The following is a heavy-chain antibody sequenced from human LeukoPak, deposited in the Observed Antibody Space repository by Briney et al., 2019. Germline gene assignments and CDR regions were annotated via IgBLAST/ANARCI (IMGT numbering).Heavy chain of an antibody. Sequence: ASVKVSCKASGYTFTSYGISWVRQAPGQGLEWMGWISAYNGNTNYAQKLQGRVTMTTDTATRTAYMELRSVRSDDTAVYYCARTGGYSYGSDYWGQGTLVTVSS. V-gene: IGHV1-18*01. CDR2: ISAYNGNT. CDR1: GYTFTSYG. D-gene: IGHD5-18*01. CDR3: ARTGGYSYGSDY. J-gene: IGHJ4*02.